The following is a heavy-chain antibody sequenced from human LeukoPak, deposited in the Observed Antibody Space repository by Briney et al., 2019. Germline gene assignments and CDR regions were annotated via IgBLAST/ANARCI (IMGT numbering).Heavy chain of an antibody. Sequence: GGSLRLSCAASGFTVSTNNMNWVRQAPGKGLEWVSVFYSGGSTYYADSVKGRFTISRDNSKNTLYLQMNSLRAEDTAVYYCARDTVTTFRFRDYYYYGMDVWGQGTTVTVSS. V-gene: IGHV3-53*01. CDR3: ARDTVTTFRFRDYYYYGMDV. CDR1: GFTVSTNN. D-gene: IGHD4-17*01. J-gene: IGHJ6*02. CDR2: FYSGGST.